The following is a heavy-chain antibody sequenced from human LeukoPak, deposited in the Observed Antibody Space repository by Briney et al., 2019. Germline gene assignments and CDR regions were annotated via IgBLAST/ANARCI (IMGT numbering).Heavy chain of an antibody. D-gene: IGHD1-26*01. J-gene: IGHJ3*02. Sequence: GGSLRLSCAASGFTVSSNYMSWVRQAAGEGLEWVLVIYSGGSTYYADSVKGRFTISRDNSKDTLYLQMNSLRAEDTAVYYCAREERNAFDIWGQGTMVTVYS. V-gene: IGHV3-53*01. CDR2: IYSGGST. CDR3: AREERNAFDI. CDR1: GFTVSSNY.